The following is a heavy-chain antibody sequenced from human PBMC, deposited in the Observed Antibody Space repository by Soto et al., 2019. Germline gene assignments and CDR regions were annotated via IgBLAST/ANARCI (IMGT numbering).Heavy chain of an antibody. CDR1: GGSISSNSYY. CDR2: IYYSGST. D-gene: IGHD3-16*01. V-gene: IGHV4-39*01. CDR3: ARLFCLATTGHFAISA. Sequence: PSETLSLTCTVSGGSISSNSYYWGWIRQLPGKGLEWIGSIYYSGSTYYNPSLEGRVSISVDTSQNQFSLRLSSVTAADTAVYFCARLFCLATTGHFAISACGQGTSVPVS. J-gene: IGHJ6*02.